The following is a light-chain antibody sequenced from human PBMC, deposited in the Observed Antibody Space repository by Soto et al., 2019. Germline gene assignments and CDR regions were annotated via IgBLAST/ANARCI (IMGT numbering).Light chain of an antibody. Sequence: QSALTQHASVSGSPGQSITISCTGSSSDVGGYNFVSWYQQHPGKAPKLIIHEVSNRPSGVSNRFSGSKSGNTASLTISGLQAEDEAVYYCCSHSTSVTWMFGGGTKLTVL. CDR2: EVS. J-gene: IGLJ3*02. V-gene: IGLV2-14*03. CDR3: CSHSTSVTWM. CDR1: SSDVGGYNF.